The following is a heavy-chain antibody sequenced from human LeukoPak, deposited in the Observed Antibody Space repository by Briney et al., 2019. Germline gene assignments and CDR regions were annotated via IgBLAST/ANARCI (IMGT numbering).Heavy chain of an antibody. V-gene: IGHV3-11*01. CDR3: ARLLWFGELYWFDP. CDR1: GFTFSDYY. J-gene: IGHJ5*02. Sequence: PGGSLRLSCAASGFTFSDYYMTWIRQAPGQGLEWVSYIGSSSGVTYYGDSVKGRFTISRDNAKNSLYLEMNSLRANDTAVYYCARLLWFGELYWFDPWGQGTLVTVSS. D-gene: IGHD3-10*01. CDR2: IGSSSGVT.